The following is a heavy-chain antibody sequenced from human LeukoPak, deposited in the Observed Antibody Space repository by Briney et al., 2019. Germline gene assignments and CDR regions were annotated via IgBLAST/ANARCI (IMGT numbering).Heavy chain of an antibody. J-gene: IGHJ4*02. CDR1: GGTFSSYA. CDR3: ASSRDQNRLYSGYDFLSVDY. V-gene: IGHV1-69*13. Sequence: SVKVSCKASGGTFSSYAISWVRQAPGQGLEWMGGIIPIFGTANYAQKFQGRVTITADESTSTAYMELSSLRSEDTAVYYCASSRDQNRLYSGYDFLSVDYWGQGTLVTVSS. D-gene: IGHD5-12*01. CDR2: IIPIFGTA.